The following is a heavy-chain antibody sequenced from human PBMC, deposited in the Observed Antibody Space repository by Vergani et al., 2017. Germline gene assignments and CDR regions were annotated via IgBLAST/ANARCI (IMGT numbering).Heavy chain of an antibody. CDR1: GGTFSSYA. CDR3: ARDGGRHTMTGYFQH. V-gene: IGHV1-69*01. Sequence: QVQLVQSGAEVKKPGSSVKVSCKASGGTFSSYAISWVRQAPGPGLEWMGGIIPIFGTANYAQKFQGRVTITADESTSTAYMELSRLRSEDTAVYYCARDGGRHTMTGYFQHWGQGTLVTVSS. D-gene: IGHD3-22*01. CDR2: IIPIFGTA. J-gene: IGHJ1*01.